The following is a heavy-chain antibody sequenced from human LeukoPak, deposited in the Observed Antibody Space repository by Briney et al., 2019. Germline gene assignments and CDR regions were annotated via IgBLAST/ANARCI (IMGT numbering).Heavy chain of an antibody. Sequence: ASVKVSCKASGYTFNNSGISWVRQAPGQGLEWMGWISPSNGNTNYAQKLQGRVTMTTDTSTSTAYMELRSLRSDDTAVYYCARVPAAEIYYYMDVWGKGTTVTVSS. CDR2: ISPSNGNT. V-gene: IGHV1-18*01. J-gene: IGHJ6*03. D-gene: IGHD2-2*01. CDR3: ARVPAAEIYYYMDV. CDR1: GYTFNNSG.